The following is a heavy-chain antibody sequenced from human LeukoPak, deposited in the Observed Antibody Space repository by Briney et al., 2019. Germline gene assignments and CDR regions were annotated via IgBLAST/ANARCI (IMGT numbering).Heavy chain of an antibody. V-gene: IGHV4-39*01. CDR2: IYYSGGT. CDR1: GGSISSSSSY. Sequence: PSETLSLTCTVSGGSISSSSSYWGWIRQPPGKGLEWVGSIYYSGGTYYNPSLKSRVTISVDTSKNQFSLRLSSVTAADTAVYYCARLRDEAFDIWGQGTMVTVSS. CDR3: ARLRDEAFDI. J-gene: IGHJ3*02.